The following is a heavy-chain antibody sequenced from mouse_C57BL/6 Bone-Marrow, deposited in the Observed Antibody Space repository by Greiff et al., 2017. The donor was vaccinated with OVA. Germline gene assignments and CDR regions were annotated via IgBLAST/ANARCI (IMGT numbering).Heavy chain of an antibody. J-gene: IGHJ2*01. Sequence: EVKLMESGAELVRPGASVKLSCTASGFNIKDDYMHWVKERPEQGLEWIGWIDPENCDTEYASKFQGKATITADTSSKTVYLHLSSLTSEDTAVYYCTTYRYWGQGTTLTVSS. CDR1: GFNIKDDY. V-gene: IGHV14-4*01. CDR3: TTYRY. CDR2: IDPENCDT.